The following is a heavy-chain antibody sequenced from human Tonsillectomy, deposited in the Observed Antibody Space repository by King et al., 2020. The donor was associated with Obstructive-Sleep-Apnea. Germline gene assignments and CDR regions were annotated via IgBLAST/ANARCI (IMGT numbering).Heavy chain of an antibody. D-gene: IGHD3-3*01. V-gene: IGHV3-48*04. J-gene: IGHJ4*02. CDR1: GFTFSSYS. CDR2: ISSSSSTI. CDR3: ARDGVSDY. Sequence: QLVQSGGGLVQPGGSLRLSCAASGFTFSSYSMNWVRQAPGKGLEWVSYISSSSSTIYYADSVKGRFTISRDNAKNSLYLQMNSLRAEDTAVYYCARDGVSDYWGQGTLVTVSS.